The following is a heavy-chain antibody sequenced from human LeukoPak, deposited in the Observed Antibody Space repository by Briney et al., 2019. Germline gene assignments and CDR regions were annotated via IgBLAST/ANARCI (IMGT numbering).Heavy chain of an antibody. Sequence: GGSLPLSCAASEFTFINAWMSWVGQAPAKGLEGVGRIKSKSDGGTTDYAAPEKGRFTISRDDSKNTLYLQMNSLKTEDTATYYCANDYRGAFDYWGQGTLVTVSS. CDR2: IKSKSDGGTT. CDR1: EFTFINAW. J-gene: IGHJ4*02. V-gene: IGHV3-15*01. D-gene: IGHD4-11*01. CDR3: ANDYRGAFDY.